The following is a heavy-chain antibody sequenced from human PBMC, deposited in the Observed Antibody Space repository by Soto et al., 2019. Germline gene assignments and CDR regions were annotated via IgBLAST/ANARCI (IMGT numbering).Heavy chain of an antibody. V-gene: IGHV3-30-3*01. J-gene: IGHJ5*02. D-gene: IGHD6-19*01. CDR3: ATTDDSSGLGFDP. CDR1: GFTFSSYA. CDR2: ISYDGSNK. Sequence: QVQLVESGGGVVQPGRSLRLSCAASGFTFSSYAMHWVRQAPGKGLEWVAVISYDGSNKYYADSVKGRFTISRDNSKNTLYLQMNSLRAEDTAVYYCATTDDSSGLGFDPWGQGTLVTVSS.